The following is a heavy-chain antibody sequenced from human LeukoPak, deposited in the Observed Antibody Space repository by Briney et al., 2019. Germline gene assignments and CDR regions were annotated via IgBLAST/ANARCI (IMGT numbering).Heavy chain of an antibody. D-gene: IGHD2-21*01. CDR2: ITHTGVAV. CDR3: VRDHLWAFDI. CDR1: GFTFNSYS. J-gene: IGHJ3*02. Sequence: GRSLRLSCAASGFTFNSYSMNWVRQAPGKGLEWISYITHTGVAVYYADSVKGRFTISRDDAKNSLFLQMTGLRAEDTAVYYCVRDHLWAFDIWGQGTVVTVSS. V-gene: IGHV3-48*04.